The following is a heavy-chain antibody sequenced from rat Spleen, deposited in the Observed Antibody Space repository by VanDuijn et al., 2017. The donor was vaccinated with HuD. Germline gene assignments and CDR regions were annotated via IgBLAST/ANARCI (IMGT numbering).Heavy chain of an antibody. V-gene: IGHV5-7*01. CDR2: ISYDGSST. J-gene: IGHJ2*01. CDR1: GFTFSDYN. Sequence: EVQLVESGGGLVQPGRSLKLSCAASGFTFSDYNMAWVRQAPKKGLEWVATISYDGSSTYYRDSVKGRFTISRDNAKSTLYLQMDSLRSEDTATYYGARRRTGDYWGQGVMVTVSS. D-gene: IGHD1-11*01. CDR3: ARRRTGDY.